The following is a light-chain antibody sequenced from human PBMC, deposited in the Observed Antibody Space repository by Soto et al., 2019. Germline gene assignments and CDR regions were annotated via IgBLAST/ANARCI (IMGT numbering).Light chain of an antibody. J-gene: IGLJ1*01. CDR3: SSFTRRLTFV. CDR1: RSDVGAYNY. CDR2: EVT. V-gene: IGLV2-14*01. Sequence: QSALAQPASVSGSPGQSIAISCTGTRSDVGAYNYVSWYQQHPGKAPKLMISEVTNRPSGVSDRFSGSKSGNTASLTISGLQAEDEADYYCSSFTRRLTFVLGTGTKVTVL.